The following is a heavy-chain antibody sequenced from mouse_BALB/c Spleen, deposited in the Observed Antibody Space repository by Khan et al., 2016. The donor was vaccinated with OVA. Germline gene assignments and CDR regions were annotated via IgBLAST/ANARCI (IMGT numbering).Heavy chain of an antibody. CDR1: GYTFTDYV. CDR3: VKNYASWFAY. CDR2: IYPGSGST. Sequence: QVQLKQSGPELVKPGASVKMSCKATGYTFTDYVINWVKQRTGQGLEWIGEIYPGSGSTYYNEKFKGKATLTADKSSNTAYMQLSSLTSEDSAVYFCVKNYASWFAYWGQGTLVTVSA. V-gene: IGHV1-77*01. J-gene: IGHJ3*01.